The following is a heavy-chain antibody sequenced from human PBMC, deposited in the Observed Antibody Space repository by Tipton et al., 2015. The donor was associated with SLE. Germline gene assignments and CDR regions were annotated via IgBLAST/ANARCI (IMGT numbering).Heavy chain of an antibody. Sequence: LRLSCAASGFTFSSYAMSWVRQPPGKGLEWIGEINHSGSTNYNPSLKSRVTISVDTSKNQFSLKLSSVTAADTAVYYCARGGERGTYSSSPGHAFDIWGQGTMVTVSS. CDR1: GFTFSSYA. D-gene: IGHD6-6*01. CDR2: INHSGST. J-gene: IGHJ3*02. V-gene: IGHV4-34*01. CDR3: ARGGERGTYSSSPGHAFDI.